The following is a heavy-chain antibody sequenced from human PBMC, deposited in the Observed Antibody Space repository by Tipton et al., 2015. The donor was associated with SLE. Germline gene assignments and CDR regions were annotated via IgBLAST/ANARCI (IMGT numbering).Heavy chain of an antibody. Sequence: SLRLSCAASGFTFSDYYMSWIRQAPGKGLEWVSYISSSGSTTYYADSVKGRFTISRDNAKNSLYLQMNSLRAEDTAVYYCAREAGAKRDAFDIWGQGTMVTVSS. D-gene: IGHD6-13*01. V-gene: IGHV3-11*04. CDR3: AREAGAKRDAFDI. CDR1: GFTFSDYY. CDR2: ISSSGSTT. J-gene: IGHJ3*02.